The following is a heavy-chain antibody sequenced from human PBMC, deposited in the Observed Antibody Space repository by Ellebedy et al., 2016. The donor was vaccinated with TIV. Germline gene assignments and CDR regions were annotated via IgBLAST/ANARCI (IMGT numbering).Heavy chain of an antibody. J-gene: IGHJ5*02. CDR3: ARGGYAGPNWSDP. V-gene: IGHV4-38-2*02. CDR1: GFSISSGYW. Sequence: SETLSLTCTVSGFSISSGYWWGWIRQPPGKRLEWIGSIYHSGSTYYNPSLKSRVTILVDTSKNQFSLKLTSVTAADTAVYYCARGGYAGPNWSDPWGQGTLVTVSS. CDR2: IYHSGST. D-gene: IGHD2-15*01.